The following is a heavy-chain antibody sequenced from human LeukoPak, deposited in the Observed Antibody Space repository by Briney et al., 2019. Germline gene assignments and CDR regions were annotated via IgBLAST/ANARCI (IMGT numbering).Heavy chain of an antibody. V-gene: IGHV3-21*01. Sequence: GGSLRLSCAASGFTFSSYNMNWVRQAPGKGLEWVSSISSSGTYIYYTDSVRGRFTISRDNAKNSLYLRMNSLRAEDTAVYWCARDYIAYDPLDYWGQGTLVTVSS. CDR2: ISSSGTYI. D-gene: IGHD3-3*01. CDR1: GFTFSSYN. CDR3: ARDYIAYDPLDY. J-gene: IGHJ4*02.